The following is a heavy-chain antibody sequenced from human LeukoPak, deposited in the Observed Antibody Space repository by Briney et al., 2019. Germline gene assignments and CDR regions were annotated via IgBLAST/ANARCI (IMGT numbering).Heavy chain of an antibody. D-gene: IGHD6-13*01. J-gene: IGHJ6*03. CDR1: GFTFSSYS. CDR3: ASYSSSFSHYCYMDV. Sequence: PGGSLRLSCAASGFTFSSYSMNWVRQAPGKGLEWVSSISSSSSYIYYADSVKGRFTISRDNAKNSLYLQMNSLRAEDTAVYYCASYSSSFSHYCYMDVWGKGTTVTISS. CDR2: ISSSSSYI. V-gene: IGHV3-21*01.